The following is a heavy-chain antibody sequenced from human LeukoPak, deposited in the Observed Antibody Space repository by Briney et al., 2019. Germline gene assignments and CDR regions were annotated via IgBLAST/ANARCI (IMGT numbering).Heavy chain of an antibody. V-gene: IGHV3-30-3*01. CDR1: GFTFSSYA. CDR2: ISYDGSNK. Sequence: PGGSLRLSCAASGFTFSSYAMHWVRQAPGKGLEWVAVISYDGSNKYYADSVKGRFTISRDNSKNTLYLQMNSLRAEDTAVYYCARETNDWFDPWGQGTLVTVSS. D-gene: IGHD1-7*01. CDR3: ARETNDWFDP. J-gene: IGHJ5*02.